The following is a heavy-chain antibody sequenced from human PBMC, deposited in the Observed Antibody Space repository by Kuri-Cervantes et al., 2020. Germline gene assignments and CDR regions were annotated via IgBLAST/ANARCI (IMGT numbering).Heavy chain of an antibody. J-gene: IGHJ3*02. Sequence: GGSLRLSCAASGFTFSSYAMSWVRQAPGKGLEWVSAISGSGGSTYYADSVKGRFTISRDNSKNTLYLQMNSLRAEDTAVYYCAKDVSEYYGSGSYYNRFADAFDIWGQGTMVTVSS. V-gene: IGHV3-23*01. D-gene: IGHD3-10*01. CDR1: GFTFSSYA. CDR3: AKDVSEYYGSGSYYNRFADAFDI. CDR2: ISGSGGST.